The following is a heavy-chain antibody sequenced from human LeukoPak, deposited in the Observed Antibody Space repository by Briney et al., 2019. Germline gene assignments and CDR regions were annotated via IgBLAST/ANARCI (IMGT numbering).Heavy chain of an antibody. CDR2: IRYDGSNK. CDR1: GFTFSSYG. Sequence: GGSLRLSCAASGFTFSSYGMHWVRQAPGKGLEWVAFIRYDGSNKYYADSVKGRFTISRDNSKNTLYLQMSSLRAEDTAVYYCARDPHCSGGSCYSVGWFDPWGQGTLVTVSS. J-gene: IGHJ5*02. CDR3: ARDPHCSGGSCYSVGWFDP. V-gene: IGHV3-30*02. D-gene: IGHD2-15*01.